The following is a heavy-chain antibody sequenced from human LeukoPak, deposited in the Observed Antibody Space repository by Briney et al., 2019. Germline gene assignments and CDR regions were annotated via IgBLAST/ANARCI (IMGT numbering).Heavy chain of an antibody. CDR2: IYTSGST. Sequence: SETLSLTCTVSGGSISSGSYYWSWIRQPAGKGLEWIGRIYTSGSTNYNPSLKSRVTISVDTSKNQFSLKLSSVTAADTAVYYCARDRGLLNTDWGQGTLVTVSS. CDR3: ARDRGLLNTD. J-gene: IGHJ4*02. CDR1: GGSISSGSYY. D-gene: IGHD3-10*01. V-gene: IGHV4-61*02.